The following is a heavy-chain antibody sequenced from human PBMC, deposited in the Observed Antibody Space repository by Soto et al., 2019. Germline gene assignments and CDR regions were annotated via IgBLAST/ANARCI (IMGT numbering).Heavy chain of an antibody. V-gene: IGHV1-18*01. Sequence: QLQLEQSGGEVKKPGASLNLSCRTSGYTFGLYEISWERQAPGQGLEWVGWVNPHNGNAKYAQKFKGRVTITTDTSTNPDYLELRSLRSDDAAVYFCARGRGPGEMASIEYFQYWGLGTQVTVSS. CDR2: VNPHNGNA. J-gene: IGHJ1*01. D-gene: IGHD6-19*01. CDR3: ARGRGPGEMASIEYFQY. CDR1: GYTFGLYE.